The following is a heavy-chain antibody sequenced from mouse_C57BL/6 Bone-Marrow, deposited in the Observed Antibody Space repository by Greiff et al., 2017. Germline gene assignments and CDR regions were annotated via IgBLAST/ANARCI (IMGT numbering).Heavy chain of an antibody. J-gene: IGHJ1*03. CDR3: ARSGDYYGSSWYFDV. CDR2: INPNNGGT. CDR1: GYTFTDYN. Sequence: EVQLQESGPELVKPGASVKIPCKASGYTFTDYNMDWVKQSHGKSLEWIGDINPNNGGTIYNQKFKGKATLTVDKSSSTAYMELRSLTSEDTAVYYCARSGDYYGSSWYFDVWGTGTTVTVSS. D-gene: IGHD1-1*01. V-gene: IGHV1-18*01.